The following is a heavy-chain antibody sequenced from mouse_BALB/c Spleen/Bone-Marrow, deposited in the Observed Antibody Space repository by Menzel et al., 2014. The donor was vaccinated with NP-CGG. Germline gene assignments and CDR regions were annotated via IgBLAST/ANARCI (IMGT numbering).Heavy chain of an antibody. D-gene: IGHD2-14*01. CDR2: ISSGSSTI. CDR1: GFTFSSFG. CDR3: ARDVPLYDVGYFDY. Sequence: EVHLVESGGGLVQPGGSRKLSCAAPGFTFSSFGMHWVRQAPEKGLEWVAYISSGSSTIYYADTVKGRFTISRDNPKNTLFLQMTSLRSEDTAMYYCARDVPLYDVGYFDYWGQGTTLTVSS. V-gene: IGHV5-17*02. J-gene: IGHJ2*01.